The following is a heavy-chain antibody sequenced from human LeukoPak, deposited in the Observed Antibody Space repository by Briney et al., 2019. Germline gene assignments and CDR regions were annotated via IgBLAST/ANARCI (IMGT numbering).Heavy chain of an antibody. CDR2: IYYSGST. Sequence: KASETLSLTCTVSGGSISSSSYYWGWIRQPPGKGLEWIGSIYYSGSTCYNPSLKSRVTISVDTSKNQFSLKLSSVPAADTAVYYCASHRGYSYGYNYWGQGTLVTVSS. D-gene: IGHD5-18*01. CDR3: ASHRGYSYGYNY. J-gene: IGHJ4*02. V-gene: IGHV4-39*01. CDR1: GGSISSSSYY.